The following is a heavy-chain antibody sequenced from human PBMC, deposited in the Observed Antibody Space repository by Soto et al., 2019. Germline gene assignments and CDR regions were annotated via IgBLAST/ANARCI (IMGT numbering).Heavy chain of an antibody. V-gene: IGHV3-30*18. D-gene: IGHD3-16*02. CDR3: AKPVMITFGGVIAEGDAFDI. Sequence: GGSLRLSCAASGFTFSSYGMHWVRQAPGKGLEWVAVISYDGSNKYYADSVKGRFTISRDNSKNTLYLQMNSLRAEDTAVYYCAKPVMITFGGVIAEGDAFDIWGQGTMVTVSS. J-gene: IGHJ3*02. CDR1: GFTFSSYG. CDR2: ISYDGSNK.